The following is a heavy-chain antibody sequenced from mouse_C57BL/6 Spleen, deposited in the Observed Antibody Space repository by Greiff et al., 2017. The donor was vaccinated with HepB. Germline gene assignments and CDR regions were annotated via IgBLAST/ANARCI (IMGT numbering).Heavy chain of an antibody. V-gene: IGHV2-2*01. CDR1: GFSFTSYG. CDR3: ARDYCGSGVYFDY. J-gene: IGHJ2*01. D-gene: IGHD1-1*01. CDR2: IWSGGST. Sequence: QVQLQQSGPGLVQPSQSLSITCTVSGFSFTSYGVHWVRQSPGKGLEWLGVIWSGGSTDYNAAYISRLSISKDNSKHQVFFKMNSLQAVDSAIYYCARDYCGSGVYFDYWGQGTTLTVSS.